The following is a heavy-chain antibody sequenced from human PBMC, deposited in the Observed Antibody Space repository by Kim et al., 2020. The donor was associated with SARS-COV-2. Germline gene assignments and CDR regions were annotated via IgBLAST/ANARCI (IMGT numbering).Heavy chain of an antibody. CDR1: GFTFSSYA. CDR3: ARGGAPGAFDI. CDR2: ISSNGGST. Sequence: GGSLRLSCAASGFTFSSYAMHWVRQAPGKGLEYVSAISSNGGSTYYANSVKGRFTISRDNSKNTLYLQIGSLRAEDMAVYYCARGGAPGAFDIWGQGTMVTVSS. V-gene: IGHV3-64*01. J-gene: IGHJ3*02.